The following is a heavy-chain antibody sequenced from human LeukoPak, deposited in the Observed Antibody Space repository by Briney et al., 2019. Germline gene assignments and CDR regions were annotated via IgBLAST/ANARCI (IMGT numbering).Heavy chain of an antibody. CDR1: GFTFSSYA. CDR2: ISYDGSIK. V-gene: IGHV3-30-3*01. Sequence: GGSLRLSCAASGFTFSSYAMHWVRQAPGKGLEWVAVISYDGSIKYYADSVKGRFTISRDNAKNSLYLQMNSLRAEDTAVYYCARCSGSYVYYFDYWGQGTLVTVSS. D-gene: IGHD1-26*01. CDR3: ARCSGSYVYYFDY. J-gene: IGHJ4*02.